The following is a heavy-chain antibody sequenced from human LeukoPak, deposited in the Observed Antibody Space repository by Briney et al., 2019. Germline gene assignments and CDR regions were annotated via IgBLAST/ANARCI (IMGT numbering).Heavy chain of an antibody. Sequence: GGSLRLSCAASGFTFDDYGMSWVRQAPGKGLEWVSGINWTGGSTGYADSVKGRFTISRDNAKNSLYLQMNSLRAEDTAVYYCARDMVVVVPAAIHYYGMDVWGQGTTVTVSS. CDR3: ARDMVVVVPAAIHYYGMDV. D-gene: IGHD2-2*01. CDR1: GFTFDDYG. V-gene: IGHV3-20*04. CDR2: INWTGGST. J-gene: IGHJ6*02.